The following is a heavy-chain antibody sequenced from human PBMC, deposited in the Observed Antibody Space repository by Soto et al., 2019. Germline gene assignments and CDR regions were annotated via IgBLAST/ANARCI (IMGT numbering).Heavy chain of an antibody. CDR1: GGSISSYY. Sequence: PSETLSLTCTVSGGSISSYYWSWIRQPPGKGLEWIGYIYYSGSTNYNPSLKSRVTISVDTSRNQFSLKLSSVTAADTAVYYCARGHPYYYDSSGYGFDYWGQGTLVTVSS. J-gene: IGHJ4*02. D-gene: IGHD3-22*01. V-gene: IGHV4-59*01. CDR2: IYYSGST. CDR3: ARGHPYYYDSSGYGFDY.